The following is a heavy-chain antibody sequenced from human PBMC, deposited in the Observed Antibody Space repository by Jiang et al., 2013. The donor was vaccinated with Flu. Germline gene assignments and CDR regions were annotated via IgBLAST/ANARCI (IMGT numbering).Heavy chain of an antibody. D-gene: IGHD6-19*01. CDR1: GFTFSSYA. V-gene: IGHV3-23*01. CDR3: AKDRAAGTS. J-gene: IGHJ4*02. Sequence: VQLLESGGDLIQPGGSLRLSCAASGFTFSSYAMSWVRQAPGKGLEWVSAIRGSGDTTYYADSVKGRFTISRDNSKNTLYLQMNSLRAEDTAVYYCAKDRAAGTSWGQGTLVAVSS. CDR2: IRGSGDTT.